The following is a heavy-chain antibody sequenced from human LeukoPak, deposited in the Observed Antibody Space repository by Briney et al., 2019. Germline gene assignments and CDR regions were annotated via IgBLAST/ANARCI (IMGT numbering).Heavy chain of an antibody. CDR2: INPNSGGT. CDR1: GYTFTGYY. Sequence: VASVKVSCKASGYTFTGYYMHWVRQAPGQGHEWMGWINPNSGGTNYAQEVQGRVSMTRDTSISTAYMELSRLRSDDTAVYYCASGRRVVPADPIEYYYYYMDVWGKGTTVTVSS. CDR3: ASGRRVVPADPIEYYYYYMDV. V-gene: IGHV1-2*02. D-gene: IGHD2-2*01. J-gene: IGHJ6*03.